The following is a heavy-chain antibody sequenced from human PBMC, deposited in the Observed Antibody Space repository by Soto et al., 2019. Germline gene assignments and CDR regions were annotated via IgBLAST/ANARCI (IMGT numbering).Heavy chain of an antibody. D-gene: IGHD2-15*01. Sequence: QVQLQESGPGLVKPSQTLSLTCTVSGGSISSGAYYWSWIRQHPGKGLEWIGYIYYSGSTYYNPSLKSRVTISLDTSKNQCSLKLSSVTAADTAVYYCARHIVVVVAATVWGQGTLVTVSS. J-gene: IGHJ4*02. CDR3: ARHIVVVVAATV. V-gene: IGHV4-31*03. CDR1: GGSISSGAYY. CDR2: IYYSGST.